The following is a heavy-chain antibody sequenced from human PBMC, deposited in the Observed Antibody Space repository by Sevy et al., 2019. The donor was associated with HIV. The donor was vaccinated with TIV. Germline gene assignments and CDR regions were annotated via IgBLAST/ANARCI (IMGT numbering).Heavy chain of an antibody. D-gene: IGHD1-26*01. Sequence: GGSLRLSCAASGFTFSSYAMSWVRQAPGKGLEWVSAISGSGGSTYYADSVKGRFTISRDNSKNTLYLQMNSLRAEDTAVYYCAKEGGGGGGYYYYYYYMDVWGKGTTVTVSS. CDR1: GFTFSSYA. CDR3: AKEGGGGGGYYYYYYYMDV. CDR2: ISGSGGST. J-gene: IGHJ6*03. V-gene: IGHV3-23*01.